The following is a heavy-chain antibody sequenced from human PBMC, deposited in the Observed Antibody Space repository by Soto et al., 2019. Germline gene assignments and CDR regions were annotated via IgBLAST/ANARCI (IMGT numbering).Heavy chain of an antibody. CDR3: AKDLGWLQLYLDY. D-gene: IGHD5-12*01. V-gene: IGHV3-30*18. CDR2: ISYDGSNK. Sequence: QVQLVESGGGVVQPGRSLRLSCAASGFTFSSYGMHWVRQAPGKGLEWVAVISYDGSNKYYADSVKGRFTISRDNSKNTLYLQMNSLRAEDTAVYYCAKDLGWLQLYLDYWGQGTLVTVSS. CDR1: GFTFSSYG. J-gene: IGHJ4*02.